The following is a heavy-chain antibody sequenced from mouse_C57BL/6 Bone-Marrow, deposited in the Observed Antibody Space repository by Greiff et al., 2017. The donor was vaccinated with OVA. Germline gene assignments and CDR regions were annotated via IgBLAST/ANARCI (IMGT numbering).Heavy chain of an antibody. J-gene: IGHJ3*01. Sequence: QVQLQQPGAELVRPGTSVKLSCKASGYTFTSYWMHWVKQRPGQGLEWIGVIDPSESYTNYNQKFKGKATLTVDTSSSTAYMQLSSLTSEDSAVYYCARRAYWGQGTLVTVSA. CDR1: GYTFTSYW. CDR2: IDPSESYT. V-gene: IGHV1-59*01. CDR3: ARRAY.